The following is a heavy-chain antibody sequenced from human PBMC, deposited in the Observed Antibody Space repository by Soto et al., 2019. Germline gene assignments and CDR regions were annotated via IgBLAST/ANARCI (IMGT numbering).Heavy chain of an antibody. V-gene: IGHV5-51*01. CDR3: ARHGRSNPSSSFDS. CDR1: GYTFTNYW. D-gene: IGHD6-6*01. J-gene: IGHJ4*02. CDR2: IYPGDSDT. Sequence: EVQLVQSGAEVKKPGESLMISCKGSGYTFTNYWIGWVRQMPGKGLEWMGIIYPGDSDTRYSPSFQGQVTISADKSISTAHLQRSGLKASDTAMYYCARHGRSNPSSSFDSWGQGTQVTVSS.